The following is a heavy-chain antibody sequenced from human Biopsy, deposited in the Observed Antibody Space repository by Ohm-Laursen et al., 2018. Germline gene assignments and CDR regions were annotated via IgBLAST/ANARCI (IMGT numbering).Heavy chain of an antibody. D-gene: IGHD1-14*01. CDR1: GFKFSTYV. CDR2: IDVSDYNT. CDR3: VKQWGGYNFDS. V-gene: IGHV3-23*01. Sequence: SLRLSCAAPGFKFSTYVMSWVRQAPGKGLEWVAHIDVSDYNTYYADSVRGRFTISRDNSKQMVHLEINSLTADDTAVYYCVKQWGGYNFDSWGQGTLVTVSS. J-gene: IGHJ5*01.